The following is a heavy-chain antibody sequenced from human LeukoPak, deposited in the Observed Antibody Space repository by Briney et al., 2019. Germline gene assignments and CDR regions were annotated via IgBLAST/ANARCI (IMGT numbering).Heavy chain of an antibody. Sequence: SETLSLTCTVSGGSISSHYWSWIRQPAGKGLEWIGRIYSSGSTMYNPSLKSRVTMSVDTSKNQFSLKLSSVTAADTAVYYCARVAYTVTVYFDCWGQGTLVTVSS. J-gene: IGHJ4*02. V-gene: IGHV4-4*07. CDR2: IYSSGST. D-gene: IGHD4-17*01. CDR1: GGSISSHY. CDR3: ARVAYTVTVYFDC.